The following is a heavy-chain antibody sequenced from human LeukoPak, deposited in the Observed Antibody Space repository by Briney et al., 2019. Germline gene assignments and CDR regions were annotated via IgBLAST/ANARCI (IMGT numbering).Heavy chain of an antibody. CDR2: IYSGGST. D-gene: IGHD5-18*01. CDR3: ARCGYSYGTTFDY. Sequence: GGSLRLSCAASGFTVSSNYISWVRQAPGKGLEWVSVIYSGGSTYFADSVKGRFTSSRDHSKNTLYIQLKSLRAEDTAVYYCARCGYSYGTTFDYWGQGTLVTVSS. V-gene: IGHV3-66*02. CDR1: GFTVSSNY. J-gene: IGHJ4*02.